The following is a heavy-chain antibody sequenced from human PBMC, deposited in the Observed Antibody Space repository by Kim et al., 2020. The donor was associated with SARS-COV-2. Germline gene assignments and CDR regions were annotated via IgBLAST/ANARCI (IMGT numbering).Heavy chain of an antibody. Sequence: GESLKISCKGSGYSFTSYWIGWVRQMPGKGLEWMGIIYPCDSDTRYSPSFQGQVTISADKSISTAYLQWSSLKVSDTDMHYCARPQYYYDSSGPWGYWGQGNLVPVSS. CDR2: IYPCDSDT. V-gene: IGHV5-51*01. CDR1: GYSFTSYW. D-gene: IGHD3-22*01. CDR3: ARPQYYYDSSGPWGY. J-gene: IGHJ4*02.